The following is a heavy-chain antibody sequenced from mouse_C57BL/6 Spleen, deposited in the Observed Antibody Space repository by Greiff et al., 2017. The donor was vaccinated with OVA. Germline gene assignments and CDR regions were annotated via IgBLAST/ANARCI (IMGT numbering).Heavy chain of an antibody. J-gene: IGHJ4*01. D-gene: IGHD2-4*01. V-gene: IGHV3-6*01. CDR3: ARGDYDGPLYYYAMDY. CDR1: GYSITSGYY. CDR2: ISYDGSN. Sequence: EVQLVESGPGLVKPSQSLSLTCSVTGYSITSGYYWNWIRQFPGNKLEWMGYISYDGSNNYNPSLKNRISITRDTSKNQFFLKLNSVTTEDTATYYCARGDYDGPLYYYAMDYWGQGTSVTVSS.